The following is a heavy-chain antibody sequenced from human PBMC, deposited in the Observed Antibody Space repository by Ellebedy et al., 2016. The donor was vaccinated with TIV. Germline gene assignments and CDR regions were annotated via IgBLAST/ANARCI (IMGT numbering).Heavy chain of an antibody. J-gene: IGHJ4*02. V-gene: IGHV1-46*04. CDR3: ARSRSSGWLHTPDY. CDR2: INPSTGST. D-gene: IGHD6-19*01. CDR1: GYTFTSYF. Sequence: AASVKVSCKASGYTFTSYFIHWVRQAPGQGPEWMGIINPSTGSTTYAQKLQGRVTMTRDTSTSTVYMELSSLRSEDTAVYFGARSRSSGWLHTPDYWGQGTLVTVSS.